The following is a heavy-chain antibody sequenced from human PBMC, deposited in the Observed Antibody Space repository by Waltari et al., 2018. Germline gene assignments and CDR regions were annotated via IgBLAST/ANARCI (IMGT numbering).Heavy chain of an antibody. V-gene: IGHV3-7*01. Sequence: EVQLVESGGGLAQPGGSMRLSCPASGLSFSNHCLTWFRQASGKGPEWVANIKQDGSEKYYMDSVKGRFTISRDNAKNSLYLQMNNLRVEDTAVYYCTRGGRDSSWYWRDWGQGTLVTVSS. CDR3: TRGGRDSSWYWRD. CDR1: GLSFSNHC. CDR2: IKQDGSEK. J-gene: IGHJ4*02. D-gene: IGHD6-13*01.